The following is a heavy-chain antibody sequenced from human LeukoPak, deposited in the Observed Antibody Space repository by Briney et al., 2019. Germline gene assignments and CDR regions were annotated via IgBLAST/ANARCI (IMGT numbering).Heavy chain of an antibody. CDR3: TTVTESQGYSVGGDY. D-gene: IGHD5/OR15-5a*01. CDR1: GFTFSGSA. V-gene: IGHV3-73*01. CDR2: IKSKANTYAT. Sequence: PGGSLRLSCAASGFTFSGSAIHWVRQASGKGLEWVGRIKSKANTYATAYAASVKGRFTISRDDSKNTAYLQMNSLKTEDTAVYYCTTVTESQGYSVGGDYWGQGTLVTVSS. J-gene: IGHJ4*02.